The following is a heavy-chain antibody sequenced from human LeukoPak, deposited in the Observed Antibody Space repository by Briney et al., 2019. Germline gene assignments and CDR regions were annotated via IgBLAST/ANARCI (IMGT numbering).Heavy chain of an antibody. V-gene: IGHV3-21*01. J-gene: IGHJ4*01. D-gene: IGHD1-1*01. Sequence: GGSLRLSCAASGFTFSSYSMNWVRQAPGKGLEWVSSISSSSSYIYYADSVKGRFTISRDNAKNSLYLQMNSLRAEDTAVYYCAKVPGATIEFYFCYWGQGTLVTVSS. CDR1: GFTFSSYS. CDR3: AKVPGATIEFYFCY. CDR2: ISSSSSYI.